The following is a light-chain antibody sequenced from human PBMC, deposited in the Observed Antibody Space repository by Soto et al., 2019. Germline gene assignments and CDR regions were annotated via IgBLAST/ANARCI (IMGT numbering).Light chain of an antibody. Sequence: DLPVTQSPSSLSASVGDRVTITCRASQGIFNYIAWYQQKPGEAPKLLIYAASTLQSGVPSRFSGSGSGTDFTLTISSLQPEDVATYYCQKYNSALWTFGQGTKVEIK. V-gene: IGKV1-27*01. CDR1: QGIFNY. J-gene: IGKJ1*01. CDR3: QKYNSALWT. CDR2: AAS.